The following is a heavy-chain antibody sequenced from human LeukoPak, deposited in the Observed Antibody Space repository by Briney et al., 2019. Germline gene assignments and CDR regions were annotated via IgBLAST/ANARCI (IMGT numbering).Heavy chain of an antibody. V-gene: IGHV4-59*08. J-gene: IGHJ4*02. CDR3: ARLTAMAPDY. Sequence: SETLSLTCTVSGGSISSYYWRWIRQPPGKGLEWIGYIYYSGSTNYNPSLKRRVTISVDTSKNQFSLKLSSVTAADTAVYYCARLTAMAPDYWGQGTLVTVSS. CDR1: GGSISSYY. D-gene: IGHD5-18*01. CDR2: IYYSGST.